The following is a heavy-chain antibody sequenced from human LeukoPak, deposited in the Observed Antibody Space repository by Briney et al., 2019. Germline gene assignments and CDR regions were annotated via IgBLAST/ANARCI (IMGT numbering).Heavy chain of an antibody. V-gene: IGHV3-30*19. CDR3: ARSHYYDSSGYSPWGGYYYYMDV. Sequence: GGSLRLSCAASGFTFSSYGMHWVRQAPGKGLEWVAVISYDGSNKYYADSVKGRFTISRDNSKNTLYLQMNSLRAEDTAVYYCARSHYYDSSGYSPWGGYYYYMDVWGKGTTITVSS. J-gene: IGHJ6*03. CDR2: ISYDGSNK. CDR1: GFTFSSYG. D-gene: IGHD3-22*01.